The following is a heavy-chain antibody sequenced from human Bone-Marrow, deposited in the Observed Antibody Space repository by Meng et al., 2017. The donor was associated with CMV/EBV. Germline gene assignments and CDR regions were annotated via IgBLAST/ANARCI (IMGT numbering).Heavy chain of an antibody. CDR2: IYYSGST. CDR3: ARTLWRHADY. CDR1: GGSISSSSYY. Sequence: SETLSLTCTVSGGSISSSSYYWGWIRQPPGKGLEWIGSIYYSGSTYYNPSLKSRVTISVDTSKNQFSLKLSSVTAADTAVYYCARTLWRHADYWGQGTLVTVSS. J-gene: IGHJ4*02. V-gene: IGHV4-39*07. D-gene: IGHD5-18*01.